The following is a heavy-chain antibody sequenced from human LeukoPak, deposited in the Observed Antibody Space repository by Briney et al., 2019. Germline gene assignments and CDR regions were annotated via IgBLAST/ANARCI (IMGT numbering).Heavy chain of an antibody. V-gene: IGHV1-2*02. Sequence: ASVKVSCKASGYTFTGYYMHCVRRAPGQGLEWMGWINPNSGGTNYAQKFQGRVTMTRDTSISTAYMELSRLRSDDTAVYYCAREAKPYYYYYGMDAWGQGTTVTVSS. CDR3: AREAKPYYYYYGMDA. CDR1: GYTFTGYY. D-gene: IGHD1-14*01. CDR2: INPNSGGT. J-gene: IGHJ6*02.